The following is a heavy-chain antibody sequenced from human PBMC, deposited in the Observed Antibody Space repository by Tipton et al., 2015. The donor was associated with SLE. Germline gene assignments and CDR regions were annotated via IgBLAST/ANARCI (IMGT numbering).Heavy chain of an antibody. CDR3: ARDGSWYYFDY. Sequence: SLRLSCAASGFTFSSYAMSWVRQAPGKGLEWVSAISGSGGSTYYADSVKGRFTISRDNPKNTLYLQMNSLRAEDTAVYYCARDGSWYYFDYWGQGTLVTVSS. D-gene: IGHD6-13*01. CDR1: GFTFSSYA. CDR2: ISGSGGST. V-gene: IGHV3-23*01. J-gene: IGHJ4*02.